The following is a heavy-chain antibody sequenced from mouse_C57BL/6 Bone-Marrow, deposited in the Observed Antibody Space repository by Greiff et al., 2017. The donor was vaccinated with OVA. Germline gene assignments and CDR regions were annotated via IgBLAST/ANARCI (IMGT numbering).Heavy chain of an antibody. Sequence: EVKVEESGGGLVQPGGSMKLSCVASGFTFSNYWMNWVRQSPEKWLEWVAQIRLKSDNYATHYAESVKGRFTISRDDSKSSVYLQMNNLRAEDTGIYYCTDGYYGYLWFAYWGQGTLVTVSA. CDR1: GFTFSNYW. J-gene: IGHJ3*01. D-gene: IGHD2-2*01. CDR3: TDGYYGYLWFAY. CDR2: IRLKSDNYAT. V-gene: IGHV6-3*01.